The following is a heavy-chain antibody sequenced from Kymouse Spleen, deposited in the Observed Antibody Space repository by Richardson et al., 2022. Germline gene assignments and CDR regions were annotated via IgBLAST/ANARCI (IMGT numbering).Heavy chain of an antibody. D-gene: IGHD6-19*01. CDR1: GGSISSSSYY. CDR3: ARLAGYSSGWYDY. Sequence: QLQLQESGPGLVKPSETLSLTCTVSGGSISSSSYYWGWIRQPPGKGLEWIGSIYYSGSTYYNPSLKSRVTISVDTSKNQFSLKLSSVTAADTAVYYCARLAGYSSGWYDYWGQGTLVTVSS. CDR2: IYYSGST. J-gene: IGHJ4*02. V-gene: IGHV4-39*01.